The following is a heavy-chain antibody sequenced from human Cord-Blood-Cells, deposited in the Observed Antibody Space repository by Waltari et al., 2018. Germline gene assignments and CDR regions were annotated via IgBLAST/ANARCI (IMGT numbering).Heavy chain of an antibody. CDR3: ARDEVSHCSSTSCYIPDY. CDR2: IIRIFGKA. CDR1: LGTLSSYA. V-gene: IGHV1-69*01. D-gene: IGHD2-2*02. J-gene: IGHJ4*02. Sequence: QVQLVQSGAGVKNPGATVKVSCKASLGTLSSYAISWVRQVPGQGVEWRGWIIRIFGKASYGQKFKGSVTITADEYTSTAYMALRSLRSEDTAVYSCARDEVSHCSSTSCYIPDYWGQGTLVTVSS.